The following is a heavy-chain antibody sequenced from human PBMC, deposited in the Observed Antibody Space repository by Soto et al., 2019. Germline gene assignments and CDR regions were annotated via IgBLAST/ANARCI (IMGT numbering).Heavy chain of an antibody. Sequence: SVKVSCEACGYSFTSYYMHWVRQAPGQGLEWMGIINPSGGSTSYAQKFQGRVTMTRDTSTSTVYMELSSLRSEDTAVYYCARDQRDSSSWYEAWADYYYYGMDVWGQGTTVTV. J-gene: IGHJ6*02. CDR3: ARDQRDSSSWYEAWADYYYYGMDV. D-gene: IGHD6-13*01. CDR1: GYSFTSYY. V-gene: IGHV1-46*01. CDR2: INPSGGST.